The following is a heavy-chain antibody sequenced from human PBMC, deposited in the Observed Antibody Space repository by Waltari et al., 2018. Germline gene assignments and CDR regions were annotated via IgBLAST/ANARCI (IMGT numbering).Heavy chain of an antibody. CDR2: VHHSGKT. J-gene: IGHJ4*02. Sequence: QVQLQESGQGLVKPSGTLSLTCAVSGDSISGNYWWSWVRQSPEKGLECIGQVHHSGKTHYHPSLQMRVTISVDKPKNQFSLNLNSVTAADTAVYYCAGDRAIGLFFDYWGRGTLVTVSS. D-gene: IGHD2-2*01. CDR1: GDSISGNYW. V-gene: IGHV4-4*02. CDR3: AGDRAIGLFFDY.